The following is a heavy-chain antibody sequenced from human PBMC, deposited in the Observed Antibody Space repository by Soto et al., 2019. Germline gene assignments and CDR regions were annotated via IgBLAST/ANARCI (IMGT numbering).Heavy chain of an antibody. Sequence: QVQLVQSGAEVKKPGASVKVSCKASGYPFSSYVMHWLRQAPGQGLEWMGWINAANGNTKYSQNFQGSVTISRDTSASTAYMELSSLKSEVTAVYYCAREYSSSSGRTFDYWAQGTLVTVSS. CDR2: INAANGNT. CDR1: GYPFSSYV. CDR3: AREYSSSSGRTFDY. J-gene: IGHJ4*02. D-gene: IGHD6-6*01. V-gene: IGHV1-3*01.